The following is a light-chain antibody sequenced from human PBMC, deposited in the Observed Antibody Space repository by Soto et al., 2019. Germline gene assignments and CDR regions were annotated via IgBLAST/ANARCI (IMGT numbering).Light chain of an antibody. Sequence: EIVMTQSPPSLTVTPGGPASISCRSSQRLLHSNGNTFLDWYLQKPGRSPQLLIYLGSNRASGVPDRVSGSEAGTDFTLKISRVEAEDVGVYYCMQALETPYTFGQGTKLEIK. CDR1: QRLLHSNGNTF. V-gene: IGKV2-28*01. CDR2: LGS. CDR3: MQALETPYT. J-gene: IGKJ2*01.